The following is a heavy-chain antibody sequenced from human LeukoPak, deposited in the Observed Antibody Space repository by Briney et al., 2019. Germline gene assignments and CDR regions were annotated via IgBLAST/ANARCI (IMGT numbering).Heavy chain of an antibody. CDR3: ARWGGYSYGFTRGFDS. CDR1: GGSISSSSYY. V-gene: IGHV4-39*07. D-gene: IGHD5-18*01. CDR2: IYYTGST. J-gene: IGHJ4*02. Sequence: SETLSLTCTVSGGSISSSSYYWGWIRQPPGKGLEWIGSIYYTGSTIYNPSLQSRVTISLDMSKSQFSLSLSSVTAADTAVYYCARWGGYSYGFTRGFDSWGQGTLVTVSS.